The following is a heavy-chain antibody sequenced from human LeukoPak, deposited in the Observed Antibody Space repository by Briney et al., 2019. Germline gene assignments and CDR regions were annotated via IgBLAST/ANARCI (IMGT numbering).Heavy chain of an antibody. D-gene: IGHD3-22*01. J-gene: IGHJ4*02. Sequence: PGGSLRLSCAASGFTFSSYAMNWVRQAPGKGLEWVSAISGSGGSTYYADSVKGRFTISRDNSKNTLYLQMNSLRAEDTAVYYCAKDHLRYYYDSSGYSFDYWGQGTLVTVSS. CDR3: AKDHLRYYYDSSGYSFDY. CDR1: GFTFSSYA. V-gene: IGHV3-23*01. CDR2: ISGSGGST.